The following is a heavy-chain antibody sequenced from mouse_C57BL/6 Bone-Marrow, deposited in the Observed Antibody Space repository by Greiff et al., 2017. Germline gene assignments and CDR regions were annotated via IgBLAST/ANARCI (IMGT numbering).Heavy chain of an antibody. CDR2: IDPENGDT. V-gene: IGHV14-4*01. CDR1: GFNIKDVY. J-gene: IGHJ2*01. CDR3: TTDSPPLLD. D-gene: IGHD3-2*01. Sequence: VQLQQSGAELVRPGASVKLSCTASGFNIKDVYMHWVKQRPEQGLEWIGWIDPENGDTEYASKFQGKATITADTSSNTAYLQLSSLTSEDTAVYYCTTDSPPLLDWGQGTTLTVSS.